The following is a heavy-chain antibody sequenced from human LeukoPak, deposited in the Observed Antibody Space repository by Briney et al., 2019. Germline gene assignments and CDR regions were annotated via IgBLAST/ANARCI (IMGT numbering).Heavy chain of an antibody. D-gene: IGHD2-2*01. CDR1: GGSISSSSYS. J-gene: IGHJ6*03. Sequence: SETLSLTCTVSGGSISSSSYSWSWIRPPPGKGLEWIGHIFYSGSNNYNPSLKSRVTMSIDTSKHPFSLRLSSVTPAAACVYYCARDQHVMVPAALGDYYYYYYMDVWGKGTTVTVSS. CDR3: ARDQHVMVPAALGDYYYYYYMDV. CDR2: IFYSGSN. V-gene: IGHV4-61*01.